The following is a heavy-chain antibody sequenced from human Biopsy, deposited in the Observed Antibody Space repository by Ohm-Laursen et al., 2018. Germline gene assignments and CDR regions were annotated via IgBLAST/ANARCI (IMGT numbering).Heavy chain of an antibody. V-gene: IGHV3-11*01. CDR2: ISGSGVTK. CDR1: GFTFGDYY. CDR3: ATDGAGSYNEN. Sequence: SLRLSCAASGFTFGDYYMSWIRQAPGKGLEWLSYISGSGVTKMYADSVKGRFTVSRDNAKNSLNLEMNNLTVEDTAVYYCATDGAGSYNENWGQGTLVSVSS. D-gene: IGHD3-10*01. J-gene: IGHJ4*02.